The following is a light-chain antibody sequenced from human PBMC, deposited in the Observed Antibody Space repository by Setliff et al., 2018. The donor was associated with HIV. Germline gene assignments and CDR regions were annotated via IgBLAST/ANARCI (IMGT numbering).Light chain of an antibody. J-gene: IGKJ1*01. Sequence: DTVMTQSPDSLAVSLGERATINCKSSQSVLISSQNKYYLAWYQQKPGQPPKLLLYWASTRESGVPDRFSGSGSGTDFTLTISSLQAEDVAIYYCQQYSSLPWTFGQGTKV. CDR1: QSVLISSQNKYY. CDR2: WAS. V-gene: IGKV4-1*01. CDR3: QQYSSLPWT.